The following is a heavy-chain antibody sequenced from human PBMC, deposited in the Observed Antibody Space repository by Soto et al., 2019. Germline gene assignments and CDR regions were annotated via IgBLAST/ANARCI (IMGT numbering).Heavy chain of an antibody. Sequence: GGSLRLSCAASGFTFSSYWMHWVRQAPGKGLVWVSRINSDGSSTSYADSVKGRFTISRDNAKNTLYLQMNSLRAEDTAVYYCARLTRQYYYYYYMDVWGKGTTVTVSS. CDR1: GFTFSSYW. J-gene: IGHJ6*03. V-gene: IGHV3-74*01. CDR2: INSDGSST. CDR3: ARLTRQYYYYYYMDV.